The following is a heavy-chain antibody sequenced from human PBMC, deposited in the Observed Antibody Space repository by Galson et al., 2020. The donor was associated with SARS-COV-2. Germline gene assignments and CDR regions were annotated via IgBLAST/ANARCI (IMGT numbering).Heavy chain of an antibody. D-gene: IGHD3-10*01. CDR3: ARECFRWFGELLSYYYYGMDV. Sequence: ASVKVSCKASGGTFSSYAISWVRQAPGQGLEWMGRIIPILGIANYAQKFQGRVTITADKSTSTAYMELSSLRSEDTAVYYCARECFRWFGELLSYYYYGMDVWGQGTTVTVSS. V-gene: IGHV1-69*04. CDR2: IIPILGIA. J-gene: IGHJ6*02. CDR1: GGTFSSYA.